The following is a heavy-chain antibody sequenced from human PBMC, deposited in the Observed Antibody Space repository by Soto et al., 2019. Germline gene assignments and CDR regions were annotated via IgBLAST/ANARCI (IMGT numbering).Heavy chain of an antibody. CDR1: GFTFSDYY. CDR2: IGSSGSII. V-gene: IGHV3-11*01. Sequence: GGSLRLSCAASGFTFSDYYMSWIRQAPGEGPEWVSYIGSSGSIIFYADSVKGRFTISRDNAKNSLFLQMNSLRAEDTAVYYCARRYYGSAMYYYDYWGQGTLVTVSS. CDR3: ARRYYGSAMYYYDY. D-gene: IGHD3-10*01. J-gene: IGHJ4*02.